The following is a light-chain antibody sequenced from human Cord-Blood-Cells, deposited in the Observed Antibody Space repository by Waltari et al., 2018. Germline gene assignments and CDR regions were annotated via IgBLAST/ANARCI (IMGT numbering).Light chain of an antibody. CDR1: ASPRQY. CDR2: KDS. Sequence: SYELTQPPSLSLSPGQTARIPCSGDASPRQYAYWYQQKPGQAPVLGIYKDSERPSGIPERFSGSSSGTTVTLTISGVQAEDEADYYCQSADSSGTYWVFGGGTKLTVL. CDR3: QSADSSGTYWV. J-gene: IGLJ3*02. V-gene: IGLV3-25*03.